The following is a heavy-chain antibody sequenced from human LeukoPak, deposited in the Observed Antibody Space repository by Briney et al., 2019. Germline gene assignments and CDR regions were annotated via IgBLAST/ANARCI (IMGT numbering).Heavy chain of an antibody. J-gene: IGHJ3*02. CDR1: GGSISSSSDY. Sequence: SETLSLTCTVSGGSISSSSDYWGWIRQAPGKGLEWIGSIYYSENTYYNSSLKSRVTISVDTSKNQFSLKLNSVTAADTAVYYCARHRVWADAFDIWGQGTMVTVSS. CDR2: IYYSENT. D-gene: IGHD7-27*01. V-gene: IGHV4-39*01. CDR3: ARHRVWADAFDI.